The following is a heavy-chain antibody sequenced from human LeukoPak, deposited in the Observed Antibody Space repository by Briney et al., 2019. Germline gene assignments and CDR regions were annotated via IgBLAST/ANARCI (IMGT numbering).Heavy chain of an antibody. V-gene: IGHV4-59*01. CDR1: GGSISSYY. D-gene: IGHD3-10*01. Sequence: SETLSLTCTVSGGSISSYYWNWIRQPPGKGLEWIGYIYYSGSTNYNPSLKSRVTISVDTSKNQFSLRLSSVTAAATAVYYCARETPYGSGSYPFDYWGQGILVTVSS. CDR2: IYYSGST. CDR3: ARETPYGSGSYPFDY. J-gene: IGHJ4*02.